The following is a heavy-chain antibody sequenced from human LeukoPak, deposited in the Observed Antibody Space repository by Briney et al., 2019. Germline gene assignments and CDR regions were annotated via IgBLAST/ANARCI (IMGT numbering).Heavy chain of an antibody. CDR3: TRSLNYYDSSGHYPNWFDP. J-gene: IGHJ5*02. Sequence: GASLRLSCAASGFTFSSYAMNWVRQAPGKGLGWVSSISGSGDSTYYADSVKGRFTISRDKSKNTLYLQMNSLRAEDTAVYYCTRSLNYYDSSGHYPNWFDPWGQGTLVTVSS. CDR2: ISGSGDST. CDR1: GFTFSSYA. D-gene: IGHD3-22*01. V-gene: IGHV3-23*01.